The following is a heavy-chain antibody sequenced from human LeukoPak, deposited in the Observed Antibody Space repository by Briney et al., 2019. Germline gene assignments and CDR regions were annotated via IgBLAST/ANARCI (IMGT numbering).Heavy chain of an antibody. V-gene: IGHV3-23*01. D-gene: IGHD3-22*01. J-gene: IGHJ4*02. Sequence: PGGSLRLSCAASGFTFSSYAMSWVRQAAGKGLEWVSAISGSGGSTYYADSVKGRFTISRDNSKNTLYLQMNSLRAEDTAVYYCAKAGGRITMIVVVTAGYYFDYWGQGTLVTVSS. CDR1: GFTFSSYA. CDR2: ISGSGGST. CDR3: AKAGGRITMIVVVTAGYYFDY.